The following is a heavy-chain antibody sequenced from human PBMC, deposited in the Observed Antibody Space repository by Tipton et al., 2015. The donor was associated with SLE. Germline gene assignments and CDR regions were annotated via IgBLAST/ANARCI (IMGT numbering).Heavy chain of an antibody. CDR3: ARAVVEMATITAFDI. CDR2: IKSKTDGGTT. V-gene: IGHV3-15*01. J-gene: IGHJ3*02. CDR1: GFTFSNAW. Sequence: SLRLSCAASGFTFSNAWMSWVRQAPGKGLEWVGRIKSKTDGGTTDYAAPVKGRFTISRDDSKNTLYLQMNSLKTEDTAVYYCARAVVEMATITAFDIWGQGTMVTVSS. D-gene: IGHD5-24*01.